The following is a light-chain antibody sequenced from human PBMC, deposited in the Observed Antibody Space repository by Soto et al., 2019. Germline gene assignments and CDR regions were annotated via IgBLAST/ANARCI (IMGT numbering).Light chain of an antibody. V-gene: IGKV1-33*01. J-gene: IGKJ2*01. CDR3: QQYDSLPYT. CDR1: QDISNY. CDR2: DAS. Sequence: DIQMTQSPSSLPASVGDRVTITCQASQDISNYLNWYQQKPGKAPKLLIYDASNLETGVPSRFSGSGAGTDVTLTISSLQPEDIATYYYQQYDSLPYTFDQGTKLEIK.